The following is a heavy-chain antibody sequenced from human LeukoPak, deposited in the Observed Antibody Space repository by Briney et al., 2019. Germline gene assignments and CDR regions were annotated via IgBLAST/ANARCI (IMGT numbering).Heavy chain of an antibody. Sequence: GGSLRLSCAASGFTFSSYAMSWVRQAPGKGLERVSAISGSGGSTYYADSVKGRFTISRDNSKNTLYLQMNSLRAEDTAVYYCAKAHNSYDSSGHPGDYWGQGTLVTVSS. CDR2: ISGSGGST. CDR3: AKAHNSYDSSGHPGDY. D-gene: IGHD3-22*01. V-gene: IGHV3-23*01. CDR1: GFTFSSYA. J-gene: IGHJ4*02.